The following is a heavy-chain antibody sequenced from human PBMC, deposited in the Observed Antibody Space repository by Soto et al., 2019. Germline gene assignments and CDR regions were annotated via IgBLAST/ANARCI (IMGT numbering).Heavy chain of an antibody. CDR1: GGTFNTYA. CDR3: AREVQVRTPAFVY. D-gene: IGHD3-10*01. J-gene: IGHJ4*02. CDR2: ISPMFGAA. Sequence: QVQLVQSGAEMKKPGSSVKVSCQSSGGTFNTYAMNWVRQAPGQGPEWMGDISPMFGAANYAPKFQGRVTITEDESTGTSYMPVSSLTSEDTALYFCAREVQVRTPAFVYWGQGTLVTVSS. V-gene: IGHV1-69*19.